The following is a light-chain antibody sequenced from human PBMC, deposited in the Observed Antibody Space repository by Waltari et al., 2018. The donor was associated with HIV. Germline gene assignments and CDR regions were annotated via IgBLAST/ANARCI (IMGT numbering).Light chain of an antibody. V-gene: IGLV2-23*02. CDR1: SRAVGASNL. CDR2: EVS. J-gene: IGLJ2*01. CDR3: CAYAGSTTYVI. Sequence: QSALTQPASVSGSPGQSITISCTGPSRAVGASNLCPWYQQHPGKAPKLMMYEVSKRPSGVSNRFSGSKSGNTASLTISGLQAEDEADYYCCAYAGSTTYVIFGGGTKLTVL.